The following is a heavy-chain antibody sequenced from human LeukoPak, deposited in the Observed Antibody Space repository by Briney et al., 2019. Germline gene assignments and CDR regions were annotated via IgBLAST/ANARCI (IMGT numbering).Heavy chain of an antibody. CDR1: GGSFSGYY. CDR2: INHSGST. V-gene: IGHV4-34*01. Sequence: KPSETLSLTCAVYGGSFSGYYWSWIRQPPGKGLEWIGEINHSGSTNYNPSLKSRVTISVDTSKNQFSLKLSSVTAADTAVYYCARAGHYYDSYWFDPWGQGTLVTVSS. J-gene: IGHJ5*02. D-gene: IGHD3-22*01. CDR3: ARAGHYYDSYWFDP.